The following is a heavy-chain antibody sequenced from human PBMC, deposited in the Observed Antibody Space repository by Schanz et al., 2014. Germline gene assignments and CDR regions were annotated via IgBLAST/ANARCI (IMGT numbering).Heavy chain of an antibody. CDR2: VTWDGGYT. Sequence: EVQLLESGGVVAQPGGSLRLSCAGSGFTFDDYTMHWVRQPPGKGLEWVSLVTWDGGYTYYADSVKGRFTISRDNSKNSLYLQMDSLRSEDTALYYCAKNRAGGYESFLDSWGQGTLVTVSS. J-gene: IGHJ4*02. CDR3: AKNRAGGYESFLDS. V-gene: IGHV3-43*01. D-gene: IGHD5-12*01. CDR1: GFTFDDYT.